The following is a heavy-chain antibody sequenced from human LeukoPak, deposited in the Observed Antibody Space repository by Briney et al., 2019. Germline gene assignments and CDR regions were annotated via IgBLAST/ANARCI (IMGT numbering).Heavy chain of an antibody. CDR2: MNPNSGNT. CDR3: ARVLRKYSTGWFYFDY. CDR1: GYTFTNYD. D-gene: IGHD6-19*01. V-gene: IGHV1-8*03. J-gene: IGHJ4*02. Sequence: ASVKVSCKASGYTFTNYDINWVRQATGQGLEWMGWMNPNSGNTGYAQKFQGRVTFTRNTSLSTAYMELSSLRSEDTAVYFCARVLRKYSTGWFYFDYWGQGTLVTVSS.